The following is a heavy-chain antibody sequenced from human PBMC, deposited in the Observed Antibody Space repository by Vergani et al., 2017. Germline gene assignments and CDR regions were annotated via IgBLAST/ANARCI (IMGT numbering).Heavy chain of an antibody. J-gene: IGHJ4*02. CDR1: GGSFSGYY. CDR3: ARVAGYSSSWYSNFDY. D-gene: IGHD6-13*01. CDR2: INHSGRT. V-gene: IGHV4-34*01. Sequence: QVQLQQWGAGLLKPSETLSLTCAVYGGSFSGYYWSWIRQPPGKGLEWIGEINHSGRTNYNTSLKSRVTISVDTSKNQFSLKLSSVTAADTAVYYCARVAGYSSSWYSNFDYWGQGTLVTGSS.